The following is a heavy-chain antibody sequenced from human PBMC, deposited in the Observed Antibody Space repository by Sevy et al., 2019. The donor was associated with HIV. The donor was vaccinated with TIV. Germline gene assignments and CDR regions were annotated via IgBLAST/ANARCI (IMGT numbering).Heavy chain of an antibody. V-gene: IGHV1-69*13. D-gene: IGHD6-19*01. CDR3: ARGGGNGWYYFDY. J-gene: IGHJ4*02. CDR2: IIPILGTV. CDR1: GGTFSSYG. Sequence: ASVKVSCKASGGTFSSYGISWVRQAPGRRLEWMGGIIPILGTVNYAQKFQGRVTITADESTKTAYMELSSLRSEDTAVYYCARGGGNGWYYFDYWGQETLVTVSS.